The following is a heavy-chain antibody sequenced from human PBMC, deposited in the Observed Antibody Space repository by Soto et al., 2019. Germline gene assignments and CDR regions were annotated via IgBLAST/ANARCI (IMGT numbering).Heavy chain of an antibody. CDR3: VKVGYKTGGPSVDH. CDR2: ISEDGKNH. D-gene: IGHD2-2*02. Sequence: QVKLVESGGAVVQSGRSMRLSCKASRLRFSAYGMHWVRQAPGTGLEWVALISEDGKNHVFTASVEGRFNISRDNSRNTLYLQMNSQRAEETARYYCVKVGYKTGGPSVDHWGHGTLVTVSS. CDR1: RLRFSAYG. J-gene: IGHJ4*01. V-gene: IGHV3-30*18.